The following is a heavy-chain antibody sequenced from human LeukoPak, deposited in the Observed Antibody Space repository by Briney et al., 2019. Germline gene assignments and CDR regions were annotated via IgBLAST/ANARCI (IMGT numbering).Heavy chain of an antibody. CDR2: FDPEDGET. CDR1: GYTLTELS. D-gene: IGHD6-13*01. Sequence: GASVKVSCKVSGYTLTELSTHWVRQAPGKGLEWMGGFDPEDGETIYAQKFQGRVTMTEDTSTDTAYMELSSLRSEDTAVYYCATGVRYSSSWSPGYWGQGTLVTVSS. J-gene: IGHJ4*02. CDR3: ATGVRYSSSWSPGY. V-gene: IGHV1-24*01.